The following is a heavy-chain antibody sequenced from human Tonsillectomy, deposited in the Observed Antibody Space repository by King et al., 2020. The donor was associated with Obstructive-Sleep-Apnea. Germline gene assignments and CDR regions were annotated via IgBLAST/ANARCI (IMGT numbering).Heavy chain of an antibody. CDR1: GYTFTTYT. Sequence: QLVQSGAEVKKPGASVKVSCKASGYTFTTYTMHWVRQAPGQRLEWMGWINAGNGNTNHSQKFQGRVTITRDTSASTAYMELSSLRSEDTAVYYCARDLKVGATRAAFDIWGQGTMVTVSS. J-gene: IGHJ3*02. D-gene: IGHD1-26*01. CDR2: INAGNGNT. CDR3: ARDLKVGATRAAFDI. V-gene: IGHV1-3*01.